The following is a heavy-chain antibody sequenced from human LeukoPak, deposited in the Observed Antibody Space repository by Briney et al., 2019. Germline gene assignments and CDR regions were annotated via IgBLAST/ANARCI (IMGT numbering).Heavy chain of an antibody. V-gene: IGHV4-59*04. CDR1: GGSISSYY. Sequence: PSETLSLTCTVSGGSISSYYWSWIRQPPGKGLEWIGSIYHSGSTYYNPSLKSRVTISVDTSKNQFSLKLSSVTAADTAVYYCALVVPAAIMRTDAFDIWGQGTMVTVSS. CDR3: ALVVPAAIMRTDAFDI. J-gene: IGHJ3*02. CDR2: IYHSGST. D-gene: IGHD2-2*01.